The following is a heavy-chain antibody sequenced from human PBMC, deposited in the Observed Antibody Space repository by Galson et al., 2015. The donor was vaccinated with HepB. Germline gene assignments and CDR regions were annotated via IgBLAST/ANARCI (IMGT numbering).Heavy chain of an antibody. D-gene: IGHD6-13*01. V-gene: IGHV4-59*12. J-gene: IGHJ3*02. Sequence: ETLSLTCTVSGGSISSYYWSWIRQPPGKGLEWIGYIYYSGSTNYNPSLKSRVTISVGTSKNQFSLKLSSVTAADTAVYYCARGGYSSSWYHDAFDIWGQGTMVTVSS. CDR2: IYYSGST. CDR3: ARGGYSSSWYHDAFDI. CDR1: GGSISSYY.